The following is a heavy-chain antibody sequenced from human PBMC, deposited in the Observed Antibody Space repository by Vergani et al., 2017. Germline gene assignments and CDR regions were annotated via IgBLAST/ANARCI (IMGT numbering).Heavy chain of an antibody. CDR1: GGSINSYY. CDR3: ARVPTDQYCGSTSCRYWFGP. D-gene: IGHD2-2*01. V-gene: IGHV4-59*01. CDR2: IYYSGST. J-gene: IGHJ5*02. Sequence: QVQLQESGPGPVKPSETLSLTCTVSGGSINSYYWSWIRQPPGKGLEWIGYIYYSGSTNYNPSLKSRVTISVDTSKNQFSLKLSSVTAADTAVYYCARVPTDQYCGSTSCRYWFGPWGQGTLVTVSS.